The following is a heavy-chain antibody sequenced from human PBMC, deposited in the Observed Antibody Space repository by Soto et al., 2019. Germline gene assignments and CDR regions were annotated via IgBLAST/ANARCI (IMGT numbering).Heavy chain of an antibody. D-gene: IGHD2-8*01. CDR1: GGSISSGGYY. J-gene: IGHJ1*01. CDR2: IYYSGST. CDR3: VSAGDGRNGVVGIVPRSEYFQH. V-gene: IGHV4-31*03. Sequence: QVQLQESGPGLVKPSQTLSLTCTVSGGSISSGGYYWSWIRQHPGKGLEWIGYIYYSGSTYYNPSLKSRVTISVDTSKNQCSLKLSSVTAADTAVYYCVSAGDGRNGVVGIVPRSEYFQHWGQGTLVTVSS.